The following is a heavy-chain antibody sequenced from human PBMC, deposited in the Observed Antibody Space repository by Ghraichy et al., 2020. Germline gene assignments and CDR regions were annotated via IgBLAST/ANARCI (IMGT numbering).Heavy chain of an antibody. D-gene: IGHD5-24*01. J-gene: IGHJ6*02. CDR2: IYHSGST. V-gene: IGHV4-59*01. Sequence: SETLSLTCTASGGTISSYSWSWSQHSRGKGLERIGYIYHSGSTNNNPSLKSRVTISVDTSKNQFSLKLSSVTAADTAVFYCARGTSSYNTYYYGMDVWGHGPPFIV. CDR3: ARGTSSYNTYYYGMDV. CDR1: GGTISSYS.